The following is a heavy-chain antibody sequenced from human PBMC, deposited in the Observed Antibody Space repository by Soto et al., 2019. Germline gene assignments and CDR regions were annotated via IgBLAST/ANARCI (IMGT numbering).Heavy chain of an antibody. V-gene: IGHV1-18*01. CDR3: ARVKYSPPYYCYYGMDV. Sequence: QVQLVQSGAEVKKPGASVKVSCKASGYTFTSYGISWVRQAPGQGLEWMGWISAYNGNTNYAQKLQGRVTMTTDTSTSTAYMELRSLRSDDTAVYYCARVKYSPPYYCYYGMDVWGQGNTVTVSS. CDR2: ISAYNGNT. CDR1: GYTFTSYG. D-gene: IGHD5-18*01. J-gene: IGHJ6*02.